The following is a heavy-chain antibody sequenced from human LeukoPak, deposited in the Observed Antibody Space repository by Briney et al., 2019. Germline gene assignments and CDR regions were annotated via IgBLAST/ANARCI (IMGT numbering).Heavy chain of an antibody. J-gene: IGHJ6*03. Sequence: SGGSLRLSCAASGFTFSTYDMHWARQVTGEGLEWVATIGTSGDTYYAGSVKGRFTISREDGKNSLFLQMNSLRAGDTAAYYCTRDIAGSGTAMDVWGKGTTVTVSS. CDR2: IGTSGDT. V-gene: IGHV3-13*01. CDR3: TRDIAGSGTAMDV. D-gene: IGHD2-15*01. CDR1: GFTFSTYD.